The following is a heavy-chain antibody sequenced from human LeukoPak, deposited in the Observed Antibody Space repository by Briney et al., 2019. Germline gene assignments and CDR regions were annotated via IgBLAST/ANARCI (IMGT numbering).Heavy chain of an antibody. V-gene: IGHV3-66*01. Sequence: QPGGSLRLSCAASGFTVSSNYMSWVRQAPGKGLEWVSVIYSGGSTYYADSVKGRFTISRDNSKNTLYLQMNSLRAEDTAAYYCAKDLGDYVWGDGEGLDYWGQGTLVTVSS. D-gene: IGHD3-16*01. CDR2: IYSGGST. J-gene: IGHJ4*02. CDR1: GFTVSSNY. CDR3: AKDLGDYVWGDGEGLDY.